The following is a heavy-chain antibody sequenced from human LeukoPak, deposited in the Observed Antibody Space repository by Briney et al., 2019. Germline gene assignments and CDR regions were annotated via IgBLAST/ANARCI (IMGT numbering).Heavy chain of an antibody. CDR3: ARDSSSWYQYPHY. D-gene: IGHD6-13*01. J-gene: IGHJ4*02. CDR2: INQDGSKQ. Sequence: GGSLRLSCSASGFTFSSSWMNWVRQAPGKGLEWVANINQDGSKQNYVDSVKGRFTVSRDNAQNSLYLQMHSLRAEDTAVYYCARDSSSWYQYPHYWGQGTLVTVSS. V-gene: IGHV3-7*01. CDR1: GFTFSSSW.